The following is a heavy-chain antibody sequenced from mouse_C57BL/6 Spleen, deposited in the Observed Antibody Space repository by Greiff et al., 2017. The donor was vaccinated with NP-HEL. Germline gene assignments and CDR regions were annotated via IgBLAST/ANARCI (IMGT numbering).Heavy chain of an antibody. V-gene: IGHV1-55*01. CDR3: ARRGVVATGAMDD. Sequence: QVQLQQPGAELVKPGASVKMSCTASGYTFTSYWITWVKQRPGQGLEWIGDIYPGSGSTNYNEKFKSKATLTVDTSSSTAYMQLSSLTSADSAVYYCARRGVVATGAMDDGGQGTSVTVSS. CDR2: IYPGSGST. J-gene: IGHJ4*01. D-gene: IGHD1-1*01. CDR1: GYTFTSYW.